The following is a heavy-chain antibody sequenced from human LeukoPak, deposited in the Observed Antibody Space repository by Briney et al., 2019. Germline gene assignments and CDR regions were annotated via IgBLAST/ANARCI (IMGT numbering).Heavy chain of an antibody. V-gene: IGHV3-33*01. CDR2: IWCDGSNK. D-gene: IGHD2-8*01. J-gene: IGHJ4*02. CDR3: AREALRYYTNGVCPADY. Sequence: PGGSLRLSCAASGFTFSSYGMHWVRQAPGKGLEWVAVIWCDGSNKYYADSVKGRFTISRDNSKNTLYLQMNSLRAEDTAVYYCAREALRYYTNGVCPADYWGQGTLVTVSS. CDR1: GFTFSSYG.